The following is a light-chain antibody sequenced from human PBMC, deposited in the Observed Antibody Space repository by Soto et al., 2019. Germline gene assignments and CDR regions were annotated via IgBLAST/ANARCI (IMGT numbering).Light chain of an antibody. J-gene: IGKJ1*01. CDR2: GAP. CDR3: QHSGNSHGT. V-gene: IGKV3-20*01. Sequence: EIVLAQSPGTLSLSPGERATLSCTASQTISSRSLTWYQQNCGQVSRLLIFGAPCLATGIPDSFSGSGSRTYFTPTSSRLEPEDGAVYYCQHSGNSHGTFGQGTKVESK. CDR1: QTISSRS.